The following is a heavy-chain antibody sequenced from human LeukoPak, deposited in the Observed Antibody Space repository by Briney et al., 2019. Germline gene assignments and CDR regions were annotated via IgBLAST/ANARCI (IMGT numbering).Heavy chain of an antibody. CDR1: GFTFDDYA. CDR2: IRWNSGSI. CDR3: AKVYYYYDSSGYYDY. V-gene: IGHV3-9*01. Sequence: PGRSLRLSCAASGFTFDDYAMHWVRQAPGKGLEWVSGIRWNSGSIGYADSVKGRFTISRDNAKNSLYLQMNSLRAEDTALYYCAKVYYYYDSSGYYDYWGQGTLVTVSS. J-gene: IGHJ4*02. D-gene: IGHD3-22*01.